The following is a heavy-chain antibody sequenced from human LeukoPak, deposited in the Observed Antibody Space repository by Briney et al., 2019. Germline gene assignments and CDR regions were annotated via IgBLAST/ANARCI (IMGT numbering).Heavy chain of an antibody. D-gene: IGHD2-15*01. J-gene: IGHJ4*02. V-gene: IGHV3-74*01. CDR2: INSDGSST. CDR3: ANSAWSDDYGDY. CDR1: GFTFSSYW. Sequence: GGSLRLSCAASGFTFSSYWMHWVRQAPGKGLVWVSRINSDGSSTSYADSVKGRFTISRDNAKNTLYLQMNSLRAEDTAVYYCANSAWSDDYGDYWGQGTLVTVSS.